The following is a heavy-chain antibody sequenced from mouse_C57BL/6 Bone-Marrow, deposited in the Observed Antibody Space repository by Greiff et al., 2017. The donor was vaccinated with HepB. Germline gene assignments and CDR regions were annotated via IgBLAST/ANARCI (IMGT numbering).Heavy chain of an antibody. J-gene: IGHJ4*01. CDR3: ARDYYGSSPSYAMDY. CDR1: GYSFTSYY. V-gene: IGHV1-66*01. D-gene: IGHD1-1*01. Sequence: VQLQQSGPELVKPGASVKISCKASGYSFTSYYIHWVKQRPGQGLEWIGWIYPGSGNTKYNEKFKGKATLTADTSSSTAYMQLSSLTSEDSAVYYCARDYYGSSPSYAMDYWGQGTSVTVSS. CDR2: IYPGSGNT.